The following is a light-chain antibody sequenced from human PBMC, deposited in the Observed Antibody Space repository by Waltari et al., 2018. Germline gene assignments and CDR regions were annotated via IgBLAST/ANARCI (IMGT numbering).Light chain of an antibody. CDR2: NTN. V-gene: IGLV8-61*01. Sequence: QTVVTQETSLSVSPGATVTLTCDLNSASVSTSHYPSWYQQTPGQAPRTLMYNTNSRSSGVPDRFSGSSVGNRAALTFPGAQAEDESFYYCVLYLGGGMSVFGAGTRLTAL. CDR3: VLYLGGGMSV. J-gene: IGLJ3*02. CDR1: SASVSTSHY.